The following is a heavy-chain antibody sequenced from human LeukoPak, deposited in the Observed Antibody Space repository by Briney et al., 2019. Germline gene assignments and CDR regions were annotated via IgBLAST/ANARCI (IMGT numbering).Heavy chain of an antibody. V-gene: IGHV3-72*01. CDR2: TRNKANSYTT. CDR3: ARGRVTTLYYFDY. CDR1: GFTFSDHC. D-gene: IGHD4-17*01. Sequence: GGSLRLSCAASGFTFSDHCMDWVRQAPGKGLEWVGRTRNKANSYTTEYAASVKGRFTISRDDSKNSLYLQMNSVKTEDTAVYYCARGRVTTLYYFDYWGQGTLVTVSS. J-gene: IGHJ4*02.